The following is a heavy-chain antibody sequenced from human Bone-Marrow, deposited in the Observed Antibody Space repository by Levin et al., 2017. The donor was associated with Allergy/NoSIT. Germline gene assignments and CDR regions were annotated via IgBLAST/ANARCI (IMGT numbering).Heavy chain of an antibody. Sequence: MPGGSLRLSCAASGLTFSDSYMNWIRQAPGKGLEWVSDISPSGATINYADSVKGRFTLSRDNAKNSLYLQMNSLRVEDTAVYYCTRGRPPLVLDYWGQGALVSVSS. CDR2: ISPSGATI. J-gene: IGHJ4*02. CDR1: GLTFSDSY. V-gene: IGHV3-11*01. CDR3: TRGRPPLVLDY. D-gene: IGHD2-21*01.